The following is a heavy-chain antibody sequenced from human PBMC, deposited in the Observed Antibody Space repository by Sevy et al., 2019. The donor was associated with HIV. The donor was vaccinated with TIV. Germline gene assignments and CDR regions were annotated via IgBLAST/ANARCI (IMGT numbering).Heavy chain of an antibody. CDR2: INPNSGGT. J-gene: IGHJ4*02. CDR3: ARDVGATRAGFDY. Sequence: ASVKVSCKASGYTFTGYYMHWVRQAPGQGLEWMGWINPNSGGTNYAQKFQGRVTMTRDKSISTAYMELSRLRSDDTAVYYCARDVGATRAGFDYWGQGTLVTVSS. CDR1: GYTFTGYY. D-gene: IGHD1-26*01. V-gene: IGHV1-2*02.